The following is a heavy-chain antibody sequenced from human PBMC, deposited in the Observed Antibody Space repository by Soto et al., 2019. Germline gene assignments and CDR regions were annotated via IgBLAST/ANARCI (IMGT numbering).Heavy chain of an antibody. CDR2: IYYSGST. CDR1: GGSISSGDCY. CDR3: ARGGLEDSSSLGVDY. V-gene: IGHV4-30-4*01. Sequence: QVQLQESGPGLVKPSQTLSLTCTVSGGSISSGDCYWSWIRQPPGKGLEWIGYIYYSGSTYYNPSLKSRVTISVGKSKNQFSLELSSVTAADSAVYYCARGGLEDSSSLGVDYWGQGTLVTVSS. J-gene: IGHJ4*02. D-gene: IGHD6-6*01.